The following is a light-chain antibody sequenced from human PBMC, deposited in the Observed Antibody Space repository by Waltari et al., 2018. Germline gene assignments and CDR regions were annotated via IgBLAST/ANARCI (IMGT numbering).Light chain of an antibody. J-gene: IGKJ1*01. CDR1: QSVQIY. Sequence: VLTQSPAPLSLSPGETATLSCRASQSVQIYLAWYQQKPGQAPRLLISDASNRVTGTPARFRGSGSGTDFTLTISRLEPEDFAVYYCQQYDPLARWTFGRGTKVDLK. V-gene: IGKV3-11*01. CDR2: DAS. CDR3: QQYDPLARWT.